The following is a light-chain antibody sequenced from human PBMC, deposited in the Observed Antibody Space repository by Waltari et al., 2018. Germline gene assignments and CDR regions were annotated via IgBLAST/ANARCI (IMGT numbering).Light chain of an antibody. Sequence: QSVLTQPPSASGTPGQRVAISCSGTRSNIGSNSVHWYQQLPGTAPKLLTHSNNRWPSGVPDRFSGSKSGTSASLAISGLQSEDEAHYYCAAWDASLNGWVFGGGTKLTVL. CDR3: AAWDASLNGWV. CDR2: SNN. CDR1: RSNIGSNS. V-gene: IGLV1-44*01. J-gene: IGLJ3*02.